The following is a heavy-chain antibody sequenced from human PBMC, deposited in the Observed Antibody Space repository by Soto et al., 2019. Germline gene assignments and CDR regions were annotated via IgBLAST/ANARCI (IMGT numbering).Heavy chain of an antibody. Sequence: QVTLKESGPVLVNPTETLTLRCTVSGLSITDSEMGVSWFRQPPGQPLGWLAHIDSSGEKSYRTFLKSRLAISKDTSKSQIVLTMTNMDPADTATYYCARRHLAVAVSPWFDPWGQGIPVTVSS. V-gene: IGHV2-26*01. D-gene: IGHD6-19*01. CDR1: GLSITDSEMG. J-gene: IGHJ5*02. CDR2: IDSSGEK. CDR3: ARRHLAVAVSPWFDP.